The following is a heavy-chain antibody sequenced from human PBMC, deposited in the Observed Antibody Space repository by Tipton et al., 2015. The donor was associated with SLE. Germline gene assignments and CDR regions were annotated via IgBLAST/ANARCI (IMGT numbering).Heavy chain of an antibody. CDR3: ARPTIADRPDC. D-gene: IGHD6-6*01. Sequence: QLVQSGAEVKKPGASVKVSRKASGYTFTSYAISWVRQAPGQGLEWMGWISPSDGITRNAEKFQGRVTMTGDTSTATVYMQLSSLRSGDTAMYYCARPTIADRPDCWGQGTLVTVSS. V-gene: IGHV1-18*01. J-gene: IGHJ4*02. CDR1: GYTFTSYA. CDR2: ISPSDGIT.